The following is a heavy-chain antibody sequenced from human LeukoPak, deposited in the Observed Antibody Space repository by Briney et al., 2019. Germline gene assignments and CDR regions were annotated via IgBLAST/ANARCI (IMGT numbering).Heavy chain of an antibody. CDR3: AKVRISGRITIFGVARSQQTPH. V-gene: IGHV4-38-2*02. Sequence: SETLSLTCTVSGYSISSGYYWGWIRQPPGKGLEWIGSVYHSGSAYYNPSLKSRVTISVDTSKNQFSLKLSSVPAADTAVYYCAKVRISGRITIFGVARSQQTPHWGQGTLVTVSS. CDR2: VYHSGSA. D-gene: IGHD3-3*01. CDR1: GYSISSGYY. J-gene: IGHJ4*02.